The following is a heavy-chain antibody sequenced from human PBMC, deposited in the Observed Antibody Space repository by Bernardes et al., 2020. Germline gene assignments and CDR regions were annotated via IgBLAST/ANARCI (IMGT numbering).Heavy chain of an antibody. CDR1: GFTFSSYS. CDR2: ISSSSSYI. Sequence: GRSLRLSCAASGFTFSSYSMNWVRQAPGKGLEWVSSISSSSSYIYYADSVKGRFTISRDNAKNSLYLQMNSLRAEDTAVYYCARDIRAAAGFYDAFDIWGQGTMVTVSS. D-gene: IGHD6-13*01. V-gene: IGHV3-21*01. CDR3: ARDIRAAAGFYDAFDI. J-gene: IGHJ3*02.